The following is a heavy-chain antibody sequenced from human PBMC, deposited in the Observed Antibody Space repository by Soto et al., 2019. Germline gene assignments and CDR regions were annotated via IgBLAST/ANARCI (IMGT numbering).Heavy chain of an antibody. V-gene: IGHV1-2*04. Sequence: ASVKVSCKASGYTFTGYYMHWVRQAPGQGLEWMGWINPNSGGTNYAQKFQGWVTMTRDTSVSTAYMELSRLTSDDTAVYYCARTLYGHNVDDWGQGTLVTVSS. J-gene: IGHJ4*02. D-gene: IGHD4-17*01. CDR3: ARTLYGHNVDD. CDR2: INPNSGGT. CDR1: GYTFTGYY.